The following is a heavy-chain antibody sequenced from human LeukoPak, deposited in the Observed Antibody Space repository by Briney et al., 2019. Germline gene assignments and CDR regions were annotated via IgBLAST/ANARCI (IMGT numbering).Heavy chain of an antibody. J-gene: IGHJ5*02. D-gene: IGHD3-22*01. CDR1: GFTFSGSA. V-gene: IGHV3-73*01. Sequence: GGSLKLSCAASGFTFSGSAMHWVRQASGKGLEWVGRIRIKANSYATAYAASVKGRFTISRDDSNTTAYLQMNSLKIEDTAVYYCTSSSRYYFDNSGSSVPHWFDPWGQGIQVTVSS. CDR3: TSSSRYYFDNSGSSVPHWFDP. CDR2: IRIKANSYAT.